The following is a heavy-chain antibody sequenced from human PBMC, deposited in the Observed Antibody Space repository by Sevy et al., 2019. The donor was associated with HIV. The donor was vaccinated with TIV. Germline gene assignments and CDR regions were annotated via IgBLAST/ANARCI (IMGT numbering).Heavy chain of an antibody. Sequence: GESLKISCKGSGYSFTSYWIGWVRQMPGKGLEWMGIIYPGDSDTRYSPSFQGQVTISADKSISTAYLQWSSLKASDTAMYYCVRASQPRRLYSSGWYDWFDPWGQGTLVTVSS. CDR3: VRASQPRRLYSSGWYDWFDP. CDR1: GYSFTSYW. J-gene: IGHJ5*02. CDR2: IYPGDSDT. D-gene: IGHD6-19*01. V-gene: IGHV5-51*01.